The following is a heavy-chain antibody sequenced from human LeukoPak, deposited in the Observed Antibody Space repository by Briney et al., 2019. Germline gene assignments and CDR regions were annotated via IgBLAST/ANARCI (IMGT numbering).Heavy chain of an antibody. CDR3: AKGTGYCDSSGYDPFDI. CDR2: ISGGGGRT. D-gene: IGHD3-22*01. V-gene: IGHV3-23*01. CDR1: GFTFSSYV. J-gene: IGHJ3*02. Sequence: GGSLRLSCAASGFTFSSYVMSWVRKAPGKGLEWVSAISGGGGRTYYADSVKGRFTISRDNSKNTLYLQMNSLRAEDTAVYYCAKGTGYCDSSGYDPFDIWGQGTMVTVSS.